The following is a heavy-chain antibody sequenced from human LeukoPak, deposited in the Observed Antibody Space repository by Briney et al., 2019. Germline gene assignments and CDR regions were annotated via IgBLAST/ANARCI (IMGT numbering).Heavy chain of an antibody. CDR3: ARQGDGYDWYFDL. J-gene: IGHJ2*01. CDR2: INSDGSST. Sequence: GGSLRLSCAASGFTFSSYWMHWVRQAPGKGLVWVSRINSDGSSTSYADSVKGRFTISRDNAKNTLYLQMNSLRAEDTAVYYCARQGDGYDWYFDLWGRGTLVTVSS. V-gene: IGHV3-74*01. D-gene: IGHD5-24*01. CDR1: GFTFSSYW.